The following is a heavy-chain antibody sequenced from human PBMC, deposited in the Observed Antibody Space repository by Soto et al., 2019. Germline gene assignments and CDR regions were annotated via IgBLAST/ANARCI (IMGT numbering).Heavy chain of an antibody. CDR2: ISAGNGNT. CDR1: GYTFTTYA. J-gene: IGHJ4*02. V-gene: IGHV1-3*01. Sequence: QVQLVQSGAEVKKPGASVNVSCKASGYTFTTYAMHWVRQAPGQRLEWMGWISAGNGNTKYSQKFQGRVTITRDTSASPAYMELSSLTSEDTAVYYCARVNAEFDYWGQGTLVTVSS. CDR3: ARVNAEFDY.